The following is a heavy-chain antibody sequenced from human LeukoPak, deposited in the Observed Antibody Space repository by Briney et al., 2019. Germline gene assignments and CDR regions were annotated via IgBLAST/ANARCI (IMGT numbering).Heavy chain of an antibody. Sequence: GGSLRRSCAASGFTCSSSAMSWVRQAPGKGLEWVSAISNNGGYTYYADSVQGRFTISRDNSKSTLCLQMNSLRAEDTAVYYCARRDGYSIFQHWGQGTLVTVSS. CDR2: ISNNGGYT. D-gene: IGHD5-24*01. J-gene: IGHJ1*01. V-gene: IGHV3-23*01. CDR1: GFTCSSSA. CDR3: ARRDGYSIFQH.